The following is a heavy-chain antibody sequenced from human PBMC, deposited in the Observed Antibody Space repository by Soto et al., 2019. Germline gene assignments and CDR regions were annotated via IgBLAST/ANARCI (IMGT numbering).Heavy chain of an antibody. V-gene: IGHV3-53*01. D-gene: IGHD4-17*01. CDR3: AKTVTRLIAFDV. CDR2: LYASDST. CDR1: GFTVSSHY. J-gene: IGHJ3*01. Sequence: PGGSLRLSCAASGFTVSSHYMSWVRQTPGKGLEWVSILYASDSTFYSDSVEGRCTISRDNSKNTVYLQLNSLRAEDTAVYYCAKTVTRLIAFDVWGQGTMVTVSS.